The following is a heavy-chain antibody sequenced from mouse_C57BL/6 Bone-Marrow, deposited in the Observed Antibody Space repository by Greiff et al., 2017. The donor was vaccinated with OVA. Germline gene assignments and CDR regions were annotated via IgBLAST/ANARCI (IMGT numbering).Heavy chain of an antibody. J-gene: IGHJ2*01. V-gene: IGHV1-81*01. D-gene: IGHD4-1*01. CDR3: ARWGQLGRGVLDY. CDR2: IYPRSGNT. Sequence: QVQLQQSGAELARPGASVKLSCKASGYTFTSYGISWVKQRTGQGLEWIGEIYPRSGNTYYNEKFKGKATLTADKSSSPAYMELRSLTSEDSAVYFCARWGQLGRGVLDYWGQGTTLTVSS. CDR1: GYTFTSYG.